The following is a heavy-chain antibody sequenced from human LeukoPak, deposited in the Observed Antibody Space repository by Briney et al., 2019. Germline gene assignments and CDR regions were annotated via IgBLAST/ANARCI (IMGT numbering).Heavy chain of an antibody. CDR1: GFTFSGSA. CDR2: IYSGGST. CDR3: ARGPLPAAPTFFDY. J-gene: IGHJ4*02. D-gene: IGHD2-2*01. V-gene: IGHV3-66*01. Sequence: PGGSLRLSCAASGFTFSGSAIHWVRQASGKGLEWVSVIYSGGSTYYADSVKGRFTISRDNSKNTLYLQMNSLRAEDTAVYYCARGPLPAAPTFFDYWGQGTLVTVSS.